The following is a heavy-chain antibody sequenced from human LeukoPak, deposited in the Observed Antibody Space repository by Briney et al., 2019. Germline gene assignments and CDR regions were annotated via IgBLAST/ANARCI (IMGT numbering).Heavy chain of an antibody. V-gene: IGHV4-34*01. CDR3: ARDQGYYFDY. CDR2: INHSGST. J-gene: IGHJ4*02. Sequence: SETLSLTCAVYGGSFSGYYWSWIRQPPGKGLEWIGEINHSGSTNYNPSLKSRVTISVDTSKNQLSLKLSSVTAADTAVYYCARDQGYYFDYWGQGTLVTVSS. CDR1: GGSFSGYY.